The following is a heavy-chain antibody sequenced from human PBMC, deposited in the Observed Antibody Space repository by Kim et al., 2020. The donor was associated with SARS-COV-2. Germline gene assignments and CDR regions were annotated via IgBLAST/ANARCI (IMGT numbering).Heavy chain of an antibody. D-gene: IGHD3-10*01. CDR2: ISSSGSTI. CDR1: GFTFSDYY. Sequence: GGSLRLSCAASGFTFSDYYMSWIRQAPGKGLEWVSYISSSGSTIYYADSVKGRFTISRDNAKNSLYLQMNSLRAEDTAVYYCARDVPDGSGSTYYYYGMDVWGQGTTVTVSS. J-gene: IGHJ6*02. CDR3: ARDVPDGSGSTYYYYGMDV. V-gene: IGHV3-11*01.